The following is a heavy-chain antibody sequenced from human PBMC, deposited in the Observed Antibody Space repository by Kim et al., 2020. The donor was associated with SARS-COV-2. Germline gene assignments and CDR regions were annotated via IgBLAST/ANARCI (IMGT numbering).Heavy chain of an antibody. V-gene: IGHV3-33*01. D-gene: IGHD3-3*01. J-gene: IGHJ6*01. CDR2: IWYDGNNK. CDR3: ARDPTIDFWIVYGMDV. Sequence: GGSLRLSCAASGFTFSSYGMHWVRQAPGKGLEWVAVIWYDGNNKYYSDFVKGRFTFSRDNSKNTVYLQMNSLRAEDTAVYYCARDPTIDFWIVYGMDVWG. CDR1: GFTFSSYG.